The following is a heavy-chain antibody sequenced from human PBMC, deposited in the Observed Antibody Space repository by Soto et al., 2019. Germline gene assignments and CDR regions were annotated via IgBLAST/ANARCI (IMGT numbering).Heavy chain of an antibody. D-gene: IGHD3-10*02. V-gene: IGHV2-5*02. CDR3: AHYVSTSPAGWFDP. CDR1: GLSLSTSGEA. Sequence: QITLKESGPTLVKPTQTLTLTCTFSGLSLSTSGEAVGWIRQPPGKALEWLALIYWDDDKRYNQTLKTRLTITNDTSKNQVVITLTNMDPVDTSTYYCAHYVSTSPAGWFDPWGQGILVTVSS. J-gene: IGHJ5*02. CDR2: IYWDDDK.